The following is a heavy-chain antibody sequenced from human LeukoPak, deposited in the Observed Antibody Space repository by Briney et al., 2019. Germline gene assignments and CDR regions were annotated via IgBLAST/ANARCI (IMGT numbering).Heavy chain of an antibody. J-gene: IGHJ3*02. CDR2: IYSGGST. CDR3: AQNGYYYDSSGYPIDAFDI. V-gene: IGHV3-66*01. CDR1: GSTVSSNY. Sequence: GGSLRLSCAASGSTVSSNYMSWVRQAPGKGLEWVSVIYSGGSTYYADSVKGRFTISRDNSKNTLYFQMNGLRAEDTAVYYCAQNGYYYDSSGYPIDAFDIWGQGTMVTVSS. D-gene: IGHD3-22*01.